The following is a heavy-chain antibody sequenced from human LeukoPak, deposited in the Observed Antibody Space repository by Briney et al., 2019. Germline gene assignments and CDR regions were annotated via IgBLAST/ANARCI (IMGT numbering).Heavy chain of an antibody. CDR1: GYTFTSYG. CDR3: ARTQDYCSGGSCYLPWFDP. Sequence: EASVKVSCKASGYTFTSYGISWVRQAPGQGLEWMGWISAYNGNTNYAQKLQGRVTMTTDTSTSTAYMELRSLRSDDTAVYYCARTQDYCSGGSCYLPWFDPWGQGTLVTFSS. D-gene: IGHD2-15*01. V-gene: IGHV1-18*04. CDR2: ISAYNGNT. J-gene: IGHJ5*02.